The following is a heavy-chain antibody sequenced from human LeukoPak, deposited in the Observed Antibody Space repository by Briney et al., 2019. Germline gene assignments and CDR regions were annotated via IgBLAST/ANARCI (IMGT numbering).Heavy chain of an antibody. Sequence: PGESLKISCKGSGYSFISYWIGWVRQMPGKGLVWMGIIYPGDSDTTYSPSFQGQVTISADKSISTTYVQWYSLKASDTAMYYCATRSSPSFGDAFDVWGQGTMVTVSP. D-gene: IGHD2-2*01. J-gene: IGHJ3*01. CDR3: ATRSSPSFGDAFDV. V-gene: IGHV5-51*01. CDR2: IYPGDSDT. CDR1: GYSFISYW.